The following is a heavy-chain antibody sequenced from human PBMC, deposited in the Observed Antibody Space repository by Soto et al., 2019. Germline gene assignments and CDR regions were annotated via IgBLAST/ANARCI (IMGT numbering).Heavy chain of an antibody. V-gene: IGHV1-18*04. Sequence: ASVKVSCKASGYTFTSYGISWVRQAPGQGLEWMGWISAYNGNTNYAQKLQGRVTMTTDTSTSTAYMELRSLRSDDTAVYYCARDRPYYDSSGYSTFDYWGQGTLVTVSS. D-gene: IGHD3-22*01. J-gene: IGHJ4*02. CDR1: GYTFTSYG. CDR3: ARDRPYYDSSGYSTFDY. CDR2: ISAYNGNT.